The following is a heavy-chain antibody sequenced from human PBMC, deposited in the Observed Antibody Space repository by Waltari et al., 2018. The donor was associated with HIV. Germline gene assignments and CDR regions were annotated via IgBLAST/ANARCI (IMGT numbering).Heavy chain of an antibody. Sequence: EVQLVEAGGGLVQPGGCLSLSCAAFGLPFRHFWMRWVRQAQGKGLEWLANIKQDGSEKYYVDSVKGRFTISRDNAKNSLYLQMNSLRAEDTAVYYCASPSIRAGMDVWGQGTTVTVSS. CDR2: IKQDGSEK. V-gene: IGHV3-7*01. D-gene: IGHD2-2*02. J-gene: IGHJ6*02. CDR3: ASPSIRAGMDV. CDR1: GLPFRHFW.